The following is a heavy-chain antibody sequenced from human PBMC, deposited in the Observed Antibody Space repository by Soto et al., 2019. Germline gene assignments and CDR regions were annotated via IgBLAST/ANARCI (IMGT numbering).Heavy chain of an antibody. D-gene: IGHD6-13*01. V-gene: IGHV6-1*01. CDR3: ARGRSRPSFEWFDP. CDR1: WDSVSSNSAA. CDR2: TYYGSKWYN. J-gene: IGHJ5*02. Sequence: SQTLSLTCAISWDSVSSNSAAWNWIRQSPSRGLEWLGRTYYGSKWYNDYAVSVKSRITINPDTSKNQLSLQLNSVTPEDTAVYYCARGRSRPSFEWFDPLGQGTLVTVSS.